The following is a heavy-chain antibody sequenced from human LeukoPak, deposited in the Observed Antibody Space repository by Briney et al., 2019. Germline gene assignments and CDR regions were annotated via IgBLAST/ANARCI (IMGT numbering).Heavy chain of an antibody. V-gene: IGHV3-7*01. J-gene: IGHJ2*01. CDR1: GFTFMSYL. Sequence: GGSLRLSCEASGFTFMSYLMSWVRQAPGKGLEWVGNIKEDGSAEYYMDSVKGRFSVSRDNAKKSLYLQMNSLRADDTAVYHCAREAKYYGSSSSYWYFDLWGRGTLVTVSS. D-gene: IGHD3-10*01. CDR2: IKEDGSAE. CDR3: AREAKYYGSSSSYWYFDL.